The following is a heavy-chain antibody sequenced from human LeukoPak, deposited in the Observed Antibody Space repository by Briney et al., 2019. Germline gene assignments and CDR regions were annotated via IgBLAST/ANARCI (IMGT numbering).Heavy chain of an antibody. J-gene: IGHJ4*02. Sequence: PSETLPLTCAVYGGSFSGYYWSWIRQPPGKGLEWIGEINHSGSTNYNPSLKSRVTISVDTSKNQFSLKLSSVTAADTAVYYCARGGRIQLWFLSYWGQGTLVTVSS. D-gene: IGHD5-18*01. CDR3: ARGGRIQLWFLSY. CDR2: INHSGST. CDR1: GGSFSGYY. V-gene: IGHV4-34*01.